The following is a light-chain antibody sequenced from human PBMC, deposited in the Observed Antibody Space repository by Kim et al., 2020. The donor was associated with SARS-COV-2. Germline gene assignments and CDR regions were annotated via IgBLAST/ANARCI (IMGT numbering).Light chain of an antibody. Sequence: GQRGTFTCSGSSSNIGSRTVNWYQHVPGTAPKLLIYNNYQRPSGVPDRFSGAKSGTSASLAISGLQSEDEADYYCAAWDDSLNGHVLGTGTKVTVL. CDR3: AAWDDSLNGHV. CDR2: NNY. CDR1: SSNIGSRT. V-gene: IGLV1-44*01. J-gene: IGLJ1*01.